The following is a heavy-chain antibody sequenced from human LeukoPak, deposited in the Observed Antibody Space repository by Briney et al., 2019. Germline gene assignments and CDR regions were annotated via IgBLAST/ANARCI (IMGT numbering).Heavy chain of an antibody. Sequence: ASVKVSCKASGYTFTGYYMHWVRQAPGQGLEWMGRINPNSGGTNYAQKFQGRVTMTRDTSISTAYMELSRLRSDDTAVYYCARDIAAAGDFGYWGQGTLVTVSS. CDR1: GYTFTGYY. CDR3: ARDIAAAGDFGY. V-gene: IGHV1-2*06. CDR2: INPNSGGT. D-gene: IGHD6-13*01. J-gene: IGHJ4*02.